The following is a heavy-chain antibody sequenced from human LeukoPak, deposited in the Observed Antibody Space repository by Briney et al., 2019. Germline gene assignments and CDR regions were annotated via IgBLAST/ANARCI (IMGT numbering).Heavy chain of an antibody. V-gene: IGHV3-53*01. CDR1: GFTVSSNY. D-gene: IGHD1-1*01. CDR2: IYGGGTT. CDR3: ARANSWNRFDY. Sequence: GGSLRLSCAASGFTVSSNYMSWVRQAPGKGLEWVSTIYGGGTTYYADSVKGRFTISRDNSKNTLYLQMNSLRAGDTAVYYCARANSWNRFDYWGQGTLVTVS. J-gene: IGHJ4*02.